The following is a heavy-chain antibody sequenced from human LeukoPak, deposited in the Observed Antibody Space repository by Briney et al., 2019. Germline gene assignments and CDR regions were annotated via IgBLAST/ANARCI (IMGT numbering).Heavy chain of an antibody. J-gene: IGHJ4*02. Sequence: SQTLSLTCTVSGGSISSGDYYWSWIRQPPGKGLEWIGYIYYSGSTYYNPSLKSRVTISVDTSKNQSSLRLNSVTAADTAVYYCARDRPSGSYSYWGQGTLVTVSS. CDR2: IYYSGST. CDR3: ARDRPSGSYSY. CDR1: GGSISSGDYY. V-gene: IGHV4-30-4*08. D-gene: IGHD1-26*01.